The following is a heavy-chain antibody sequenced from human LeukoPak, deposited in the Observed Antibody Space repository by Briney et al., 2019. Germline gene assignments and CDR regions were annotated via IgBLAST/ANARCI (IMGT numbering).Heavy chain of an antibody. CDR2: TSAYNGNT. J-gene: IGHJ4*02. CDR3: ARDTARYYGSGSYYNGDY. Sequence: ASVKVSCKASGYTFTSYGISWVRQPPGQGLEWMGWTSAYNGNTNYAQKLQGRVTMTTDTSTSTAYMELRSLRSDDTAVYYCARDTARYYGSGSYYNGDYWGQGTLVTVSS. V-gene: IGHV1-18*04. CDR1: GYTFTSYG. D-gene: IGHD3-10*01.